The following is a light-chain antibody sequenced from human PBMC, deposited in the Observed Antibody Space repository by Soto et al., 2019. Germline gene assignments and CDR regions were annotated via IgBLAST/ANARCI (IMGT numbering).Light chain of an antibody. J-gene: IGLJ1*01. CDR1: SSDVGGYNY. CDR2: DVS. Sequence: QSVLTQPRSVSGSPGQSVTISCTGTSSDVGGYNYVSWFQQHPGKAPKVMIYDVSKRPSGVPDRFSGSKSGNTASLTISGLQAEDEADYYCCSYAGTYIYVFGTGTKVT. CDR3: CSYAGTYIYV. V-gene: IGLV2-11*01.